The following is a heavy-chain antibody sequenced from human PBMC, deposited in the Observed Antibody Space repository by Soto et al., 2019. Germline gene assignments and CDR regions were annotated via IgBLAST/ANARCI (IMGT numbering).Heavy chain of an antibody. CDR2: IIPILGIA. CDR3: ARTKYGSSCHDY. Sequence: QVQLVQSGAEVKKPGSSVKVSCKASGGTFSSYTISWVRQAPGQGLEWMGRIIPILGIANYAQKFQGRVMITADKSTSTAYMELSSLRSEDTAVYYCARTKYGSSCHDYWGQGTLVTVCS. J-gene: IGHJ4*02. CDR1: GGTFSSYT. V-gene: IGHV1-69*02. D-gene: IGHD6-13*01.